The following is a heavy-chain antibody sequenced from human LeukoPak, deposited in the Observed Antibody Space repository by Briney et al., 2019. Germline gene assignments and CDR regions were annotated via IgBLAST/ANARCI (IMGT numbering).Heavy chain of an antibody. Sequence: ASVKVSCKASGGTFSSYAISWVLQAPGQGLEWMGGIIPIFGTANYAQKFQGRVTITTDESTSTAYMELSSLRSEDTAVYYCARGTYYDILTGQYYYFDYWGQGTLVTVSS. V-gene: IGHV1-69*05. CDR3: ARGTYYDILTGQYYYFDY. CDR2: IIPIFGTA. CDR1: GGTFSSYA. J-gene: IGHJ4*02. D-gene: IGHD3-9*01.